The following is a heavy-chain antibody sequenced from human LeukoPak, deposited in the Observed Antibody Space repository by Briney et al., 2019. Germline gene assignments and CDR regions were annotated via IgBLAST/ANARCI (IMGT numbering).Heavy chain of an antibody. V-gene: IGHV3-66*01. CDR2: IYSGGSI. CDR3: ARGINYYDSSGSFDY. J-gene: IGHJ4*02. Sequence: PGGSLRLSCAVSGFTVSSNYMSWVRQAPGKGLEWVSVIYSGGSIYYADSVKGRFTISRDNSKNTLYLQMNSLRAEDTAVYYCARGINYYDSSGSFDYWGQGTLVTVSS. D-gene: IGHD3-22*01. CDR1: GFTVSSNY.